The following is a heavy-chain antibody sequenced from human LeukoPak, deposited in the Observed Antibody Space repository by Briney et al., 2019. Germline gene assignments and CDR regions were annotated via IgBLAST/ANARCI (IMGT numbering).Heavy chain of an antibody. CDR3: AGTIFGVVIRRGWFDP. V-gene: IGHV4-4*07. CDR1: GGSISSYY. CDR2: IYTSGST. J-gene: IGHJ5*02. D-gene: IGHD3-3*01. Sequence: PSETLSLTCTVSGGSISSYYWSWIRQPAGKGLEWIGRIYTSGSTYYNPSLKSRVTISVDTSKNQFSLKLSSVTAADTAVYYCAGTIFGVVIRRGWFDPWGQGTLVTVSS.